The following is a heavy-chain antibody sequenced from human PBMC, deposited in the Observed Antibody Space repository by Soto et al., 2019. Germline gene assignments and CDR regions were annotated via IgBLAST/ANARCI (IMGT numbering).Heavy chain of an antibody. CDR3: ARVSSSWYVYYYYGMDV. CDR2: ISAYNGNT. Sequence: ASVKVSCKASGYTFTSYGISCVRQAPGQVLEWMGWISAYNGNTNYAQKLQGRVTMTTDTSTSTAYMELRSLRSDDTAVYYCARVSSSWYVYYYYGMDVWGQGTTVTVSS. D-gene: IGHD6-13*01. CDR1: GYTFTSYG. J-gene: IGHJ6*02. V-gene: IGHV1-18*01.